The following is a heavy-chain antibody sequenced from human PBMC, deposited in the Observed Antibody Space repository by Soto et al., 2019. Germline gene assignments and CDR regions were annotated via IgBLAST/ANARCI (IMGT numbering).Heavy chain of an antibody. V-gene: IGHV3-23*01. CDR2: ISGSGGST. Sequence: SGGSLRLSCAASGFTFSSYAMSWVRQAPGKGLEWVSAISGSGGSTYYADSVKGRFTISRDNSKNTLYLQMNSLRAEDTAVYYCAKVLPYYYDSSGYYPHHKFDYWGQGTLVTVSS. D-gene: IGHD3-22*01. CDR1: GFTFSSYA. CDR3: AKVLPYYYDSSGYYPHHKFDY. J-gene: IGHJ4*02.